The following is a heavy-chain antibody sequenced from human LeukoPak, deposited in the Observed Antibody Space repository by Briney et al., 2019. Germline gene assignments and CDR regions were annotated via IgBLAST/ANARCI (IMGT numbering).Heavy chain of an antibody. Sequence: PSETLSLTCAVSGGSISSSNWWSWVRPPPGKGLEWIGEIYHSGRTNYTPSLKSRVTISVDKSKNQLSLKLSSVTAADTAVYYCARDNYDNSGYYFDYWGQGTLVTVSS. CDR2: IYHSGRT. D-gene: IGHD3-22*01. CDR3: ARDNYDNSGYYFDY. J-gene: IGHJ4*02. CDR1: GGSISSSNW. V-gene: IGHV4-4*02.